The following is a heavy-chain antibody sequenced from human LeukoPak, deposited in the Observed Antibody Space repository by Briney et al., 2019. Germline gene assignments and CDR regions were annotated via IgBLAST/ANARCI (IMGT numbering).Heavy chain of an antibody. D-gene: IGHD3-22*01. CDR1: GGSISSYY. CDR2: IYHSGST. J-gene: IGHJ4*02. CDR3: ARVGYYDISGYSKVLAD. Sequence: PSETLSLTCTVSGGSISSYYWSWIRQPPGKGLEWIGYIYHSGSTNYNPSLKSRVTISVDTSKHQFSLKLSSVTAADTAVYYCARVGYYDISGYSKVLADWSQGILVTVSS. V-gene: IGHV4-59*01.